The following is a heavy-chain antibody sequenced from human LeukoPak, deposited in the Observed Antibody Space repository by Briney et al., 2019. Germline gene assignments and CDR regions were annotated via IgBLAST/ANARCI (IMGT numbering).Heavy chain of an antibody. D-gene: IGHD6-6*01. CDR3: ARRGGSSSRRSPIDY. Sequence: GGSLRLSCAASGFTFSDYWMTWVREAPGKGPEWGANIRQDGSEKYYVDSVRGRFTISRDNAKNSLFLQMNSLRVEDTAVYCARRGGSSSRRSPIDYWGQGTLVTVSS. J-gene: IGHJ4*02. CDR1: GFTFSDYW. V-gene: IGHV3-7*01. CDR2: IRQDGSEK.